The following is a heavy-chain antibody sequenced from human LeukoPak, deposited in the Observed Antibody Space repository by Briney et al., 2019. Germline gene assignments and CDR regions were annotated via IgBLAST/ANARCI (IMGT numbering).Heavy chain of an antibody. CDR2: INPHSGDT. CDR1: GYTFNAFF. J-gene: IGHJ4*02. Sequence: ASVKVSCKASGYTFNAFFIHWVRQAPGQGLEWLGWINPHSGDTTYAQNFQGRVTMTRDTSISTIYMEVISLISDDTAIYYCARAYANYGDFWGQGTLVTVSS. CDR3: ARAYANYGDF. D-gene: IGHD3-10*01. V-gene: IGHV1-2*02.